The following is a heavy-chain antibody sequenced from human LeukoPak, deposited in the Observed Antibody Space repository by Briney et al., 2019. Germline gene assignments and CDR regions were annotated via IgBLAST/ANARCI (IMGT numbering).Heavy chain of an antibody. V-gene: IGHV3-30*18. J-gene: IGHJ4*02. CDR3: AKGPLRGTAAAIDY. Sequence: GKSLRLSCAASGFTFNNYGMHWVRQAPGKGLEWVAVISYDGRNIHYPDSVKGRFTISRDISTDTLWLQMGSLRTEDTAVYYCAKGPLRGTAAAIDYWGQGTLVTVSS. CDR1: GFTFNNYG. CDR2: ISYDGRNI. D-gene: IGHD2-2*01.